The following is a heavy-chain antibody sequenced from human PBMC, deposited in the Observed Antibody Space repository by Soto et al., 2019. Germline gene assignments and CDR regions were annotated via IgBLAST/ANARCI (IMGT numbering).Heavy chain of an antibody. J-gene: IGHJ6*03. D-gene: IGHD3-10*01. CDR1: GFTFSSYA. CDR3: AKSRATAHYYGSGSYPVGYYYYMDV. V-gene: IGHV3-23*01. Sequence: GGSLRLSCAASGFTFSSYAMSWVRQAPGKGLEWVSAISGSGGSTYYADSVKGRFTISRDNSKNTLYLQMNSLRAEDTAVYYCAKSRATAHYYGSGSYPVGYYYYMDVWGKGTTVTVSS. CDR2: ISGSGGST.